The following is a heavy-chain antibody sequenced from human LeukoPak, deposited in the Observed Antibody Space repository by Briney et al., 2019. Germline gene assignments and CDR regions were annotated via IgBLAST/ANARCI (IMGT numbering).Heavy chain of an antibody. CDR2: ISYDGSNK. D-gene: IGHD5-18*01. J-gene: IGHJ5*02. V-gene: IGHV3-30*03. Sequence: GGSLRLSCAASGFTFSSYSMNWVRQAPGKGLEWVAVISYDGSNKYYADSVKGRFTISRDNSKNTLYLQMNSLRAEDTAVYYCARGGQLWSAYNWFDPWGQGTLVTVSS. CDR1: GFTFSSYS. CDR3: ARGGQLWSAYNWFDP.